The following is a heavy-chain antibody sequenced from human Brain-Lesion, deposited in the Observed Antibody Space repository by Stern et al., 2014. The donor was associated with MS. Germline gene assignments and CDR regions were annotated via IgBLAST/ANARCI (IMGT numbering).Heavy chain of an antibody. V-gene: IGHV2-5*02. CDR1: GFSLRTDGVG. D-gene: IGHD3-3*01. J-gene: IGHJ4*02. CDR3: AHRRPHYASWDNGDFDY. CDR2: IYWDNDK. Sequence: QITLKKSGPALVTPTQTLTLTCTFSGFSLRTDGVGVGWVRQPPGQALESLALIYWDNDKRYSPSLRSRLTITKDTSRNQVVLTMTNMDPVDTATYYCAHRRPHYASWDNGDFDYWGQGALVTVSS.